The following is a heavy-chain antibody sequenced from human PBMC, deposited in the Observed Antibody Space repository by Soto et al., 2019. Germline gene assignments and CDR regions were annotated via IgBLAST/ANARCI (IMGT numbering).Heavy chain of an antibody. CDR2: IYYRGST. CDR1: AGSISSSSYY. Sequence: SETLSLTYSVAAGSISSSSYYWGWIRQPPGEGLGWVGRIYYRGSTYYNPSLKSRVTVSVDTSKTQFSLKLSSVTAADTAVYYCASIVLRWFGEFLNWGQGTLVPVSS. V-gene: IGHV4-39*01. D-gene: IGHD3-10*01. J-gene: IGHJ4*02. CDR3: ASIVLRWFGEFLN.